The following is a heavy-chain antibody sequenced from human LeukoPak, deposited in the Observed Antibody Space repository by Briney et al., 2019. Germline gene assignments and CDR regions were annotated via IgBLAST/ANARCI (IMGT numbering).Heavy chain of an antibody. D-gene: IGHD6-13*01. J-gene: IGHJ3*01. Sequence: ASVKVSCKASGYTFSSYDINWVRQATGQGLEWMGWMNPNSGNTGYAQKFQGRVTMTRNASISTAYMELSSLRSEDTAVYYCAKGLGLVLGNDAFDVWGQGTMVTVSS. CDR2: MNPNSGNT. CDR1: GYTFSSYD. CDR3: AKGLGLVLGNDAFDV. V-gene: IGHV1-8*01.